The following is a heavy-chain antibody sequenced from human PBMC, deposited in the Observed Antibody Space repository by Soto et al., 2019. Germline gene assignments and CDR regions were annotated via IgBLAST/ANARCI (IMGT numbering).Heavy chain of an antibody. CDR2: IWYDGSDE. V-gene: IGHV3-33*01. J-gene: IGHJ4*02. D-gene: IGHD6-6*01. Sequence: GESLSLSCAASGFTFRNHGMHWVRQAPGKGLEWVAVIWYDGSDEYYADSVKGRFTISRDNSKNTLSLQMNSLTAEDTAVYYCARDIASRRFDYWGQGTVVTVSS. CDR1: GFTFRNHG. CDR3: ARDIASRRFDY.